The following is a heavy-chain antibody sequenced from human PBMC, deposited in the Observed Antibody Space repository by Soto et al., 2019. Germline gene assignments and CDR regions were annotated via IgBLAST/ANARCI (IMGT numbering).Heavy chain of an antibody. D-gene: IGHD2-2*01. Sequence: QVQLQQWGAGLLKPSETLSLTCAVYGGSFSGYYWSWIRQPPGKGLEWIGEINHSGSTNYNPSLKSRVTISVDTSKNQFSRKLSSVTAADTAVYYCARGHPIVVVPAAIRYYYYYYMDVWGKGTTVTVSS. CDR3: ARGHPIVVVPAAIRYYYYYYMDV. CDR2: INHSGST. CDR1: GGSFSGYY. V-gene: IGHV4-34*01. J-gene: IGHJ6*03.